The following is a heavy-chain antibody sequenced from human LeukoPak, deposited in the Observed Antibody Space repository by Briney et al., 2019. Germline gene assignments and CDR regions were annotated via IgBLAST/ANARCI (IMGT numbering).Heavy chain of an antibody. CDR1: GFTFSNFW. Sequence: GGSLRLSCAASGFTFSNFWMSWVRQAPGKGLEWVANIKLDGSEKYYVDSVRGRFTISRDNAKNSLFLQLNGLRADDTAVYYCARGPAGAYVTYYFDSWGLGTLVTVSS. CDR3: ARGPAGAYVTYYFDS. V-gene: IGHV3-7*01. J-gene: IGHJ4*02. D-gene: IGHD3-16*01. CDR2: IKLDGSEK.